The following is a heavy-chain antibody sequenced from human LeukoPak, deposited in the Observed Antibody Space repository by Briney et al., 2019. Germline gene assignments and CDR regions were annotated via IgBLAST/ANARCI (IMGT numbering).Heavy chain of an antibody. D-gene: IGHD3-3*01. CDR3: AREGVQYYDFWSGYYWFDP. J-gene: IGHJ5*02. CDR1: GYTFTSYA. CDR2: INAGNGNT. V-gene: IGHV1-3*01. Sequence: ASVKVSCKASGYTFTSYARHWVRQAPGQRLEWMGWINAGNGNTKYSQKFQGRVTITRDTSASTAYMELSSLRSEDTAVYYCAREGVQYYDFWSGYYWFDPWGQGTLVTVSS.